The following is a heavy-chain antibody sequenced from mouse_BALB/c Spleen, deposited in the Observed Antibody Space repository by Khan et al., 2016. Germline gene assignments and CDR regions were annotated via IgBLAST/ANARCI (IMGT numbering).Heavy chain of an antibody. D-gene: IGHD4-1*01. CDR1: GYTFTNYG. CDR2: INTYTGEP. CDR3: AKLGLYYAMDY. V-gene: IGHV9-3-1*01. Sequence: QIQLVQSGPELKKPGETVKISCKASGYTFTNYGMNWVKQAPGKGLKWMGWINTYTGEPTYADDFKGRFAFSLETSDSTAYLQINNLKNEDTATYFGAKLGLYYAMDYWGQGTSVTVSS. J-gene: IGHJ4*01.